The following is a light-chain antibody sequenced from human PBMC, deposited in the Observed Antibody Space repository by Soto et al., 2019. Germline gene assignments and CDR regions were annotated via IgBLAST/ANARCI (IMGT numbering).Light chain of an antibody. J-gene: IGLJ2*01. Sequence: QSVLTQPPSVSGAPGQRVTISCTGSSSNIGAGSDVHWYQQLPGTAPKLLIYADTNRPSGVPDRFSGSRSVTSASLAITGLQAEDEADYYCQSYDSSLRNVVFGGGTKVTVL. CDR2: ADT. CDR1: SSNIGAGSD. CDR3: QSYDSSLRNVV. V-gene: IGLV1-40*01.